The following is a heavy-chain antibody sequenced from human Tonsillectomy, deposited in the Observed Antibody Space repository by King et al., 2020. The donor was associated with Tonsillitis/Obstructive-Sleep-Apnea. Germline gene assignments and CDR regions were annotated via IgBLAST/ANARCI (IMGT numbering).Heavy chain of an antibody. CDR3: ARASSSPRVGHYMDV. Sequence: QLQESGPGLVKPSQTLSLTCTVSGGSISRGGYYWSWIRQHPGKGLEWIGYIYYSGRPYYNPTLKRLVTISVDTYKNQVSLKLSSVTAADTAVYYCARASSSPRVGHYMDVWGKGTTVTVSS. CDR1: GGSISRGGYY. CDR2: IYYSGRP. D-gene: IGHD6-6*01. J-gene: IGHJ6*03. V-gene: IGHV4-31*01.